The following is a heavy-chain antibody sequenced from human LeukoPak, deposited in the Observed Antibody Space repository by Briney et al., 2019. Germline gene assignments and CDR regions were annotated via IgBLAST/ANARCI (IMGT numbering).Heavy chain of an antibody. D-gene: IGHD5-12*01. V-gene: IGHV3-53*01. J-gene: IGHJ4*02. CDR2: IYSGGST. Sequence: GGSLRLSCAASGFTVSSNYMSWVRQAPGKGLGWVSVIYSGGSTYYADSVKGRFTISRDNSKNTLYLQMNSLRAEDTAVYYCARDSMVATESPFWGQGTLVTVSS. CDR1: GFTVSSNY. CDR3: ARDSMVATESPF.